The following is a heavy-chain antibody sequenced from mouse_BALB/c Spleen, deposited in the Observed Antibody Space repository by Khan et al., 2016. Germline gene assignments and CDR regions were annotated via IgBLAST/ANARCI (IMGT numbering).Heavy chain of an antibody. CDR1: GFTFSSFG. J-gene: IGHJ1*01. CDR3: ARSGLWYGNWYFDV. D-gene: IGHD2-10*02. Sequence: EVELVESGGGLVQPGGSRKLSCAASGFTFSSFGMHWVRQAPEKGLEWVAYISSGSSTIYYADTVKGRFTISRDNPKNTLFLQMTSLRSEDTAMYYCARSGLWYGNWYFDVWGAGTTVTVSS. CDR2: ISSGSSTI. V-gene: IGHV5-17*02.